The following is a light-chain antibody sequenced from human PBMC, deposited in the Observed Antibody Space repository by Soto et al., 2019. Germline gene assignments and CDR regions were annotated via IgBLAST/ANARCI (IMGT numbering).Light chain of an antibody. J-gene: IGLJ2*01. CDR2: EVS. CDR1: SSDVGVYNY. Sequence: QSVLTQPPSASGSPGQSVTISCTGTSSDVGVYNYVSWYQQHPGKAPKLMIYEVSKRPSGVPDRFSGSKSGTTASLTVSGLQAEDEAEYYCSSFAGNNNLVFGGGTKLTVL. V-gene: IGLV2-8*01. CDR3: SSFAGNNNLV.